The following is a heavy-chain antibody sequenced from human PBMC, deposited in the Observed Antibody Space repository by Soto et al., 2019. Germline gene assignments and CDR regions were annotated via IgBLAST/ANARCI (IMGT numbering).Heavy chain of an antibody. CDR3: ARFYYDSSGYLPSPYYYYYGMDV. CDR1: GFVFSSYA. Sequence: GSLRLSCAASGFVFSSYAMSWVRQAPGKGLEWVSAISGSGTTAYYADSVKGRFIFSRDNPKNTMYLQMNSLRAEDTAVYYCARFYYDSSGYLPSPYYYYYGMDVWGQGTTVTVSS. D-gene: IGHD3-22*01. J-gene: IGHJ6*02. V-gene: IGHV3-23*01. CDR2: ISGSGTTA.